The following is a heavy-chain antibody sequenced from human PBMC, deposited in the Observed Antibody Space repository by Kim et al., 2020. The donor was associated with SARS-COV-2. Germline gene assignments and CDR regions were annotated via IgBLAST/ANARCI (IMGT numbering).Heavy chain of an antibody. D-gene: IGHD2-2*01. Sequence: GESLQISCKGSGYSFTSYWISWVRQMPGKGLEWMGRIDPSDSYTNYSPSFQGHVTISADKSISTAYLQWSSPKASDTAMYYCARHPGYCSSTSCSISMRFDPWGQGTLVTVSS. V-gene: IGHV5-10-1*01. CDR1: GYSFTSYW. CDR3: ARHPGYCSSTSCSISMRFDP. CDR2: IDPSDSYT. J-gene: IGHJ5*02.